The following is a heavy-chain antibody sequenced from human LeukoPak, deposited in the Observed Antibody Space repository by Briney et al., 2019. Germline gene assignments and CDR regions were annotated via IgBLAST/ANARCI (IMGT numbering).Heavy chain of an antibody. J-gene: IGHJ4*02. D-gene: IGHD6-6*01. Sequence: GGSLRLSCAASGFVFSSYGMHWVRQAPGKGLEWVAFLSYDGSNAYYADSVKGRFTISRDNSKNTLYLQMNSLRAEDTAVYYCAKDQGPIAARPTLFDYWGQGTLVTVSS. CDR3: AKDQGPIAARPTLFDY. V-gene: IGHV3-30*18. CDR1: GFVFSSYG. CDR2: LSYDGSNA.